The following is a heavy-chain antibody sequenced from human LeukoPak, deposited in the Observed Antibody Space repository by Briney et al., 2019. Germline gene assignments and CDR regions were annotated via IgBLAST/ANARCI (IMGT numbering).Heavy chain of an antibody. CDR2: ISYDGSNK. CDR1: GFTFSSYA. J-gene: IGHJ4*02. D-gene: IGHD1-26*01. CDR3: ARDAGEWELLGYFDY. V-gene: IGHV3-30-3*01. Sequence: GGSLRPSCAASGFTFSSYAMHWVRQAPGKGLEWVAVISYDGSNKYYADSVKGRFTISRDNSKNTLYLQMNSLRAEDTAVYYCARDAGEWELLGYFDYWGQGTLVTVSS.